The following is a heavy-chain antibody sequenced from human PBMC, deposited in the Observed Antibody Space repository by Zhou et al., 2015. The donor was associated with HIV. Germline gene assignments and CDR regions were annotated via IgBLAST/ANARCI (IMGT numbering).Heavy chain of an antibody. Sequence: QVQLVQSGAEVKKPGSSVKVSCKASGGTFSSYAISWVRQAPGQGLEWMGGIIPIFGTANYAQKFQGRVTITADESTSTAYMELSSLRSEDTAVYYCARALVAPGRPYYYYYGMDVWGQGTTVTVSS. CDR2: IIPIFGTA. V-gene: IGHV1-69*12. J-gene: IGHJ6*02. D-gene: IGHD5-12*01. CDR1: GGTFSSYA. CDR3: ARALVAPGRPYYYYYGMDV.